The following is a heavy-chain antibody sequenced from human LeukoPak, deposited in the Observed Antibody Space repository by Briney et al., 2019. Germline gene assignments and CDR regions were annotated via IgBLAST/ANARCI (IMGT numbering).Heavy chain of an antibody. Sequence: RSGGSLRLSCAASGFTVSSNYMSWVRQAPGKGLEWVSVIYSGGSTYYADSVKGRFTISRDNSKNTLYLHMNSLRAEDTAVYYCAKAPDYYYDSSGSWFDPWGQGTLVTVSS. V-gene: IGHV3-53*01. J-gene: IGHJ5*02. CDR1: GFTVSSNY. D-gene: IGHD3-22*01. CDR2: IYSGGST. CDR3: AKAPDYYYDSSGSWFDP.